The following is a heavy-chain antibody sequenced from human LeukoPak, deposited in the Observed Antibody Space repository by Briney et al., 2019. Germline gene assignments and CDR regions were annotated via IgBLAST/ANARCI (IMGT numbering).Heavy chain of an antibody. CDR1: GLTFSSYA. V-gene: IGHV3-23*01. CDR3: AKGSYYDSSGSFYFDY. CDR2: ISGSGDNT. Sequence: PGGSLRLSCAASGLTFSSYAMSWVRQAPGKGLEWVSGISGSGDNTYYADSVKGRFTISRDNSKNTLYAQVNSLGTEDTAAYYCAKGSYYDSSGSFYFDYWGQGTLVAVSS. J-gene: IGHJ4*02. D-gene: IGHD3-22*01.